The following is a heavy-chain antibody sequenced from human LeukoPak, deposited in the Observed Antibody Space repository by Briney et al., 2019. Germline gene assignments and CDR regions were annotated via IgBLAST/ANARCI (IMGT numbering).Heavy chain of an antibody. J-gene: IGHJ4*02. Sequence: PGGSLRLSCAASGFTFSSYSMNWVRQAPGKGLEWVSSISSSSSYIYYADSVKGRFTISRDNAKNSLYLQMNSLRAEDTAVYYCARVSILTGYYSSYYFDYWGQGTLVTVSS. D-gene: IGHD3-9*01. V-gene: IGHV3-21*01. CDR1: GFTFSSYS. CDR2: ISSSSSYI. CDR3: ARVSILTGYYSSYYFDY.